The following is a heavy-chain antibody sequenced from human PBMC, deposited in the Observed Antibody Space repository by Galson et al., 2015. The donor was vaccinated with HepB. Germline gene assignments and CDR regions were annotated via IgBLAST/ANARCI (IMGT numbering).Heavy chain of an antibody. CDR1: GFTFSSYS. CDR3: ARDLGYGDYVGFDY. J-gene: IGHJ4*02. D-gene: IGHD4-17*01. V-gene: IGHV3-21*01. Sequence: SLRLSCAASGFTFSSYSMNWVRQAPGKGLEWVSSISSSSSYIYYADSVKGRFTISRDNAKNSLYLQMNSLRAEDTAVYYCARDLGYGDYVGFDYWGQGTLVTVSS. CDR2: ISSSSSYI.